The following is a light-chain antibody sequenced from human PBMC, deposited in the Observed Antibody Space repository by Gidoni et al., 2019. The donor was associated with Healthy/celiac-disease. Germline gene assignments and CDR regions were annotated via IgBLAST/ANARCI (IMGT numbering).Light chain of an antibody. CDR3: QQSYSTPRT. J-gene: IGKJ2*01. V-gene: IGKV1-39*01. Sequence: DIQMTQSPSSLSASVGDRVTITCRASQSISSYLNWYQQKPGKATKLLIYAASSLQSRVPSRFSGSGSGTDFTLTISSLQPEDFATYYCQQSYSTPRTFGQGTKLEIK. CDR1: QSISSY. CDR2: AAS.